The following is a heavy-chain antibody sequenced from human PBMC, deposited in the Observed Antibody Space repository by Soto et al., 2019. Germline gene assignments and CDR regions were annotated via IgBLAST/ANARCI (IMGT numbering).Heavy chain of an antibody. J-gene: IGHJ6*03. CDR2: IYYSGST. CDR3: ARHVSTNPMESLAARGKGYYYYYMDV. CDR1: GGSISSSSYY. V-gene: IGHV4-39*01. D-gene: IGHD6-6*01. Sequence: SETLSLTCTVSGGSISSSSYYWGWIRQPPGKGLEWIGSIYYSGSTYYNPSLKSRVTISVDTSKNQFSLKLSSVTAADTAVYYCARHVSTNPMESLAARGKGYYYYYMDVWGKGTTVTVSS.